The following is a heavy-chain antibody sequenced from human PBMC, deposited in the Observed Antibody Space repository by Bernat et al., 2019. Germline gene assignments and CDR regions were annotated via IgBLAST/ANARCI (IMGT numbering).Heavy chain of an antibody. Sequence: VQLVESGGGLVQTGGSLRLSCAASGFTFSSYGMHWVRQAPGKGLEWVAVISYDGSNKYYADSVKGRFTISRDNSKNTLYLQMNSLRAEDTAVYYCAKDLAGTFDYWGQGTLVTVSS. CDR3: AKDLAGTFDY. CDR2: ISYDGSNK. V-gene: IGHV3-30*18. J-gene: IGHJ4*02. D-gene: IGHD6-13*01. CDR1: GFTFSSYG.